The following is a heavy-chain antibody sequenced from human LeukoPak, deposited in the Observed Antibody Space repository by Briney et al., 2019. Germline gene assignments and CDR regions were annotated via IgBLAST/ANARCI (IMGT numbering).Heavy chain of an antibody. CDR2: IWYDGSNK. D-gene: IGHD2-21*01. Sequence: IWYDGSNKYYADSVKGRFTISRDNSKNTLYLQMNSLRAEDTAVYYCARQGLIGSSFNWFDPWGQG. J-gene: IGHJ5*02. CDR3: ARQGLIGSSFNWFDP. V-gene: IGHV3-33*01.